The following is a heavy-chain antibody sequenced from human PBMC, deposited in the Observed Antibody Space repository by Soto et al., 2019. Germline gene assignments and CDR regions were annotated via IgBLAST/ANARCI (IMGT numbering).Heavy chain of an antibody. J-gene: IGHJ4*02. CDR1: GFTVSSYY. Sequence: VQLVETGGGLIQPGGSLRVSCATSGFTVSSYYMSWVRQAPGKGLEWVSVIYSGGSTYYADSVKGRFTVSRDNSKNILSLQRNSLRAEDTAVYYCARGRYYYDSSGYHSPFDYWGQGTLVTVSS. CDR2: IYSGGST. D-gene: IGHD3-22*01. CDR3: ARGRYYYDSSGYHSPFDY. V-gene: IGHV3-53*02.